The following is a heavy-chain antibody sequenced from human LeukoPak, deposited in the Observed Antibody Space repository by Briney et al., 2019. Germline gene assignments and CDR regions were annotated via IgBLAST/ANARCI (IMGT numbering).Heavy chain of an antibody. Sequence: SETLSLTCTVSGGSISSYYWSWIRQPPGKGPEWIGYIYYSGSTNYNPSLKSRVTISVDTSKNQFSLKLSSVTAADTAVYYCARNLYSSLPAIDYWGQGTLVTVSS. J-gene: IGHJ4*02. CDR1: GGSISSYY. D-gene: IGHD2-15*01. CDR2: IYYSGST. V-gene: IGHV4-59*01. CDR3: ARNLYSSLPAIDY.